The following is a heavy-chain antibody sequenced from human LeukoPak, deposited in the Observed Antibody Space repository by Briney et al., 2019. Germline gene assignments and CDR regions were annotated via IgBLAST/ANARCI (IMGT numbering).Heavy chain of an antibody. CDR3: ARGSSWYYTYYYYYGMDV. J-gene: IGHJ6*02. Sequence: PGGSLRLSCAASGFTFSSYSMNWVRQAPGKGLEWVSSISSSSSYIYYADLVKGRFTISRDNAKNSLYLQMNSLRAEDTAVYYCARGSSWYYTYYYYYGMDVWGQGTTVTVSS. V-gene: IGHV3-21*01. CDR1: GFTFSSYS. D-gene: IGHD6-13*01. CDR2: ISSSSSYI.